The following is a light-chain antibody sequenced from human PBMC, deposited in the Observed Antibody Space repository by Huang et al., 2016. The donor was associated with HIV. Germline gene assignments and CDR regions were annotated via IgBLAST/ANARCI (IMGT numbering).Light chain of an antibody. CDR1: QTVLYSSNNKNY. CDR3: HQYYRSPWT. Sequence: DIVMTQSPDSLAVSLGERATINCKSSQTVLYSSNNKNYLAWYQQKPGQPPKLLIYGASTRESGVPDRVSGSGSGTDFTLTISSLQAADVAVYYCHQYYRSPWTFGQGTKVEIK. J-gene: IGKJ1*01. CDR2: GAS. V-gene: IGKV4-1*01.